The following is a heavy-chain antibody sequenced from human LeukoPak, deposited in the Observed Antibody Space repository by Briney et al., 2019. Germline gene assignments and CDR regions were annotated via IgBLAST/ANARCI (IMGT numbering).Heavy chain of an antibody. V-gene: IGHV1-18*01. CDR1: GYTFTSYG. Sequence: PRASVKVSCKASGYTFTSYGISWVRQAPGQGLEWMGWISAYNGNTNYAQKLQGRVTMTTDTSTSTAYMELRSLRSDDTAVYYCARAPRPGAARPSYMDVWGKGTTVTVSS. CDR2: ISAYNGNT. D-gene: IGHD6-6*01. J-gene: IGHJ6*03. CDR3: ARAPRPGAARPSYMDV.